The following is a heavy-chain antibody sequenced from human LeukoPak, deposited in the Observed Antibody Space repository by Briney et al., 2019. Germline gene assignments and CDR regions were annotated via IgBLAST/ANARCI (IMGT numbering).Heavy chain of an antibody. CDR1: GFTFSSYG. CDR3: ARDTAAAGPDY. V-gene: IGHV3-33*01. D-gene: IGHD6-13*01. J-gene: IGHJ4*02. CDR2: IWYDGSNK. Sequence: GGSLRLSCAASGFTFSSYGMPWVRQAPGKGLEWVAVIWYDGSNKYYADSVKGRFTISRDNSKNTLYLQMNSLRAEDTAVYYCARDTAAAGPDYWGQGTLVTVSS.